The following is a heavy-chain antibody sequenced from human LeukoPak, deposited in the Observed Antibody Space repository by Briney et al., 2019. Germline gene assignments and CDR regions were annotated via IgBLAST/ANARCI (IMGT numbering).Heavy chain of an antibody. D-gene: IGHD1-26*01. Sequence: SETLSLTCTVSGGSISSYYWSWIRQPPGKGLEWIGYIYYSGSTNYNPSLKSRVTISVDTSENTFPLKLRSVTAADTAVYYCARGLSGSYGGYYFDYWGQGTLVTVSS. J-gene: IGHJ4*02. CDR3: ARGLSGSYGGYYFDY. V-gene: IGHV4-59*01. CDR1: GGSISSYY. CDR2: IYYSGST.